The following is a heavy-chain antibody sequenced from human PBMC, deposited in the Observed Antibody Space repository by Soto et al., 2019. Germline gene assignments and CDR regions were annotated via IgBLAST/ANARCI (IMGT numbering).Heavy chain of an antibody. Sequence: SETLSLTCTVSGASISSGNYYWSWIRRLPGRGLEWIGYFYHNGNTYYNPSLKSRATISVGTSNNQLSLRLRSVAAADTAVYYCARVAVPGTWWLDPWGQGTLVTVYS. D-gene: IGHD6-19*01. CDR2: FYHNGNT. CDR1: GASISSGNYY. V-gene: IGHV4-31*03. CDR3: ARVAVPGTWWLDP. J-gene: IGHJ5*02.